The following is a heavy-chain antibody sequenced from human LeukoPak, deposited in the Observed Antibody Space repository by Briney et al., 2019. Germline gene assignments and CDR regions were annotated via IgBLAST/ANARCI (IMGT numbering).Heavy chain of an antibody. CDR2: ISSSSNTI. J-gene: IGHJ4*02. CDR1: GFTFSSYS. V-gene: IGHV3-48*01. Sequence: GGSLRLSCAASGFTFSSYSMNWVRQAPGKGLEWVSYISSSSNTIYYADSVKGRFTISRDNSKNTLYLQMNSLRAEDTAVYYCARDVQWELPDYWGQGTLVTVSS. D-gene: IGHD1-26*01. CDR3: ARDVQWELPDY.